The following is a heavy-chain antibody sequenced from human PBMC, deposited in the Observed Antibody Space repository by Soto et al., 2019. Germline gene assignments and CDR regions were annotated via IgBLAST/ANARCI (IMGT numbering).Heavy chain of an antibody. D-gene: IGHD3-22*01. Sequence: GGSLRLSCAASGFTFSTYNMNWVRQAPGKGLEWVSYISSSSSSTIYYADSVKGRFTISRDNAKNSLYLEMNSLRDEDTAVYYCARETLYYYDSSSYYPFDCWGQGTLVTVSS. J-gene: IGHJ4*02. CDR3: ARETLYYYDSSSYYPFDC. V-gene: IGHV3-48*02. CDR1: GFTFSTYN. CDR2: ISSSSSSTI.